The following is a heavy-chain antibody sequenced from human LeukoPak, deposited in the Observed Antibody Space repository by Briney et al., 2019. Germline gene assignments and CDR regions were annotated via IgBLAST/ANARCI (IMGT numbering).Heavy chain of an antibody. CDR3: ARVPGDY. Sequence: GGSLRLSCAASGFTFSSYSMNWVRQAPGKGLEWVSSISSSSGYIYYADSVKGRFTISRDNAKNSLYLQMNSLRAEDTAVYYCARVPGDYWGQGTLVTVSS. CDR2: ISSSSGYI. V-gene: IGHV3-21*01. D-gene: IGHD3-10*01. J-gene: IGHJ4*02. CDR1: GFTFSSYS.